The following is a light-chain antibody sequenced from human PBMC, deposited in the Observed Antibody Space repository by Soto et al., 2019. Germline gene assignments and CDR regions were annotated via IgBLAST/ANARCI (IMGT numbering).Light chain of an antibody. CDR2: EAD. J-gene: IGLJ2*01. CDR1: RSDVGSYNF. Sequence: QSALTQPASVSGSPGQSISISCTGSRSDVGSYNFVSWYQLFPGKAPKLIIYEADKRPSGVSSRFSGSKSGFTASLTISGLQAEDEADYFCSSYAGDSALIFGGGTKL. V-gene: IGLV2-23*01. CDR3: SSYAGDSALI.